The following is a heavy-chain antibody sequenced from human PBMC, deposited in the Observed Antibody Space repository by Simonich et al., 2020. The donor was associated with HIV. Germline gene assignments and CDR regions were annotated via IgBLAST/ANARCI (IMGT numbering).Heavy chain of an antibody. CDR2: INHSGST. D-gene: IGHD4-17*01. J-gene: IGHJ4*02. CDR1: GGSFNGYN. V-gene: IGHV4-34*01. Sequence: QVQLQQWGAVLLKPSETLSLTCAVYGGSFNGYNWSWIRQPPGKGLGWIGEINHSGSTNHNPSLKSRVTISVDTSKNQFSLKLSSVTAADTAVYYCARRHPTTVTTPYFDYWGQGTLVTVSS. CDR3: ARRHPTTVTTPYFDY.